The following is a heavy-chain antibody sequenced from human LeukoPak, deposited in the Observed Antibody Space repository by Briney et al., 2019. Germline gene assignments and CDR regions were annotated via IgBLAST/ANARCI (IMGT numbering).Heavy chain of an antibody. CDR3: ARDFDPYYFDY. Sequence: GGSLRLSCAASGFAFSSHWMHWVRQVPGKGLVWLSRINSDGSNTIYADSVEGRFTISRDNAKNSLYLQMNSLRAEDTAVYYCARDFDPYYFDYWGQGTLVTVSS. CDR2: INSDGSNT. CDR1: GFAFSSHW. V-gene: IGHV3-74*01. J-gene: IGHJ4*02.